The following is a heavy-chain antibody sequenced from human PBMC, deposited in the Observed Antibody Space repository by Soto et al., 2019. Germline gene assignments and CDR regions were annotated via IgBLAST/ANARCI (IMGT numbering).Heavy chain of an antibody. CDR2: ISGSGGST. J-gene: IGHJ4*02. D-gene: IGHD3-10*01. CDR1: GFTFSSYA. CDR3: AKSYGPGSSNYIDY. V-gene: IGHV3-23*01. Sequence: PGGSLRLSCAASGFTFSSYAMSWVRQAPGKGLEWVSAISGSGGSTYYADSVKGRFTISRDNSKNTLYLQMNSLRAEDTAVYYCAKSYGPGSSNYIDYWGQAPLVTGSS.